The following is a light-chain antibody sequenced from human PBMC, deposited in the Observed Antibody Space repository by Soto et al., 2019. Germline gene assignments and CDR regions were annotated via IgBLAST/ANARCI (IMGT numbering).Light chain of an antibody. CDR2: SNN. CDR1: SSNIGSNT. V-gene: IGLV1-44*01. Sequence: QSVLTQPPSASGTPGQRVTISCSGSSSNIGSNTVNWYQQLPGTAPKLLTYSNNQRPSGVPDRFSGSKSGTSASLAISGLXXXXXXXXXXAAWDDSLNAVVFGGGTKLTVL. CDR3: AAWDDSLNAVV. J-gene: IGLJ2*01.